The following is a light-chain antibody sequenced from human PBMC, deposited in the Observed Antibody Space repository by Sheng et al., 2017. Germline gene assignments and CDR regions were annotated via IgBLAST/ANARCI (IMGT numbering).Light chain of an antibody. Sequence: DIQMTQSPSSVSASVGDRVTITCRASQDINNWLAWYQQKPGKAPKLLIYVASSLQSGVPSRFSGSGSGTEFTLTISSLQPEDFATYYCQQADSFPLTFGGATKVEIK. V-gene: IGKV1-12*01. J-gene: IGKJ4*01. CDR1: QDINNW. CDR2: VAS. CDR3: QQADSFPLT.